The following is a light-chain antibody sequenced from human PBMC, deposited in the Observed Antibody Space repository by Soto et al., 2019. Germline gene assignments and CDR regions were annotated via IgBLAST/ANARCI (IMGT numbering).Light chain of an antibody. V-gene: IGKV4-1*01. J-gene: IGKJ4*01. CDR1: QSLLDTSSNVNL. Sequence: DIMMTQSPDSLAVSLGETATIHCKASQSLLDTSSNVNLLAWYQQKPRQPPSPLFYWGSTRESGVPGRFSVSGSGTDFTLTINYLQAEDVAVYYCEQYYSCPLTFGGGTRVEI. CDR2: WGS. CDR3: EQYYSCPLT.